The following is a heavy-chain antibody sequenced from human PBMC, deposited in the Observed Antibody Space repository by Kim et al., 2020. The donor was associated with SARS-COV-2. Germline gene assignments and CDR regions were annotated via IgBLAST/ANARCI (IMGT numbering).Heavy chain of an antibody. CDR1: GFTFSSYV. J-gene: IGHJ3*02. D-gene: IGHD6-25*01. CDR3: AKGWDGGSCSGAFGI. CDR2: ISYDGSNK. Sequence: GGSLRLSCAASGFTFSSYVMHWVRQAPGKGLEWVAVISYDGSNKYYADSVKGRFTISRDNSKNTVYLQMNSLRAEDTAVYYCAKGWDGGSCSGAFGIWG. V-gene: IGHV3-30*18.